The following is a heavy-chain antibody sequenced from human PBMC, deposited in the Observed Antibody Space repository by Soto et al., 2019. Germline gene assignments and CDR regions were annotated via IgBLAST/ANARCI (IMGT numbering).Heavy chain of an antibody. J-gene: IGHJ4*02. CDR3: AKALYSGSYHAFDY. CDR2: FSGGGST. D-gene: IGHD1-26*01. V-gene: IGHV3-23*01. Sequence: GGSLRLSCAASGFTFSSYAMTWVRQAPGKGLEWVSGFSGGGSTYYADSVKGRFTISRDNSKNTLYLQMNSLRAEDTAVYYCAKALYSGSYHAFDYWGQGTLVTVSS. CDR1: GFTFSSYA.